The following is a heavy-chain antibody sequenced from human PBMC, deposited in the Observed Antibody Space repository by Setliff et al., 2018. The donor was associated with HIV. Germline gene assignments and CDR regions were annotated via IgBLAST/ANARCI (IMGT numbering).Heavy chain of an antibody. V-gene: IGHV4-39*01. J-gene: IGHJ4*02. CDR2: IYSSRWG. CDR3: GRHSLYGPAAISALDY. CDR1: GGSISNSSSY. Sequence: PSETLSLTCTVSGGSISNSSSYWGWIRQTPGKGLEWIGSIYSSRWGYYNPSLQSRLTLSIDRSRSQFSLNLRSMTAADTAVYYCGRHSLYGPAAISALDYWGQGALVTVSS. D-gene: IGHD2-2*02.